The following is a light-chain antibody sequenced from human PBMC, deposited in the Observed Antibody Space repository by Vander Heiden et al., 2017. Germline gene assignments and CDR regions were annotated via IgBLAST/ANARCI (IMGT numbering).Light chain of an antibody. CDR3: SSYTSSSTLV. Sequence: QSALTQPASVSGSPGQSITISCTGTSSDVGGYNYVSKLMISDVSNRPSGVSNRFSGSKSGNTASLTISGLQAEDEADYYCSSYTSSSTLVFGGGTKLTVL. CDR2: DVS. V-gene: IGLV2-14*03. J-gene: IGLJ2*01. CDR1: SSDVGGYNY.